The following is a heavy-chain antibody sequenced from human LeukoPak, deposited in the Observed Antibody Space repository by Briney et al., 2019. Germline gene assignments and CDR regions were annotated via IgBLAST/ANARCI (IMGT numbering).Heavy chain of an antibody. CDR1: GYTFTSYD. V-gene: IGHV1-8*01. J-gene: IGHJ4*02. CDR3: ARGPPNWGFDS. Sequence: AASVTVSCTASGYTFTSYDLNWVRRATGQGLERMGWMSPASGNTGYAQEFQGRVTMTRDTSVSTAYMELNSLRSEDTAVYYCARGPPNWGFDSWGQGTLVTVSS. D-gene: IGHD7-27*01. CDR2: MSPASGNT.